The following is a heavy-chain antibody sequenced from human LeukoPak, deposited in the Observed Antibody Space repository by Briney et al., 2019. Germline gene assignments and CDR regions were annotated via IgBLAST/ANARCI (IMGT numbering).Heavy chain of an antibody. J-gene: IGHJ4*02. Sequence: GGSLRLSCAASGFTFSSYAMSWVRQAPGKGLEWVSAIRGSGGSTYYADSVKGRFTISRDNSKNTLYLQMNSLRAEDTAVYYCAKTYYDILTGYYHPLYYFDYWGQGTLVTVSS. CDR3: AKTYYDILTGYYHPLYYFDY. CDR1: GFTFSSYA. D-gene: IGHD3-9*01. V-gene: IGHV3-23*01. CDR2: IRGSGGST.